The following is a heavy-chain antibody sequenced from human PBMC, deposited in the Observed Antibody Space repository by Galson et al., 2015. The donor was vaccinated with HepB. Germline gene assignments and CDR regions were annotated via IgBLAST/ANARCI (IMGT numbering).Heavy chain of an antibody. J-gene: IGHJ4*02. D-gene: IGHD3-22*01. Sequence: PALVKPTQTLTLTCTFSGFSLSTSGMCVSWIRQPPGKALEWLARIDWDDDKYYSTSLKTRLTISKDTSKNQVVLTMTNMDPVDTATYYCARMPNYYDSSGYEGYWGQGTLVTVSS. V-gene: IGHV2-70*11. CDR3: ARMPNYYDSSGYEGY. CDR2: IDWDDDK. CDR1: GFSLSTSGMC.